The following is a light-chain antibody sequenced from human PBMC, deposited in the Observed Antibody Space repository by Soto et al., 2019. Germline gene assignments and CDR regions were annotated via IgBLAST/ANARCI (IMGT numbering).Light chain of an antibody. V-gene: IGLV2-8*01. J-gene: IGLJ2*01. CDR1: SSDFGGYNY. Sequence: QSALTQPPSASASIGQSVTISCTGTSSDFGGYNYVSWHQQHPGEAPKVMIYEVNKRPSGVPDRFSGSKSGNTASLTVSGLQAEDEADYFCSSFAGSGNPVLFGGGTKLTVL. CDR3: SSFAGSGNPVL. CDR2: EVN.